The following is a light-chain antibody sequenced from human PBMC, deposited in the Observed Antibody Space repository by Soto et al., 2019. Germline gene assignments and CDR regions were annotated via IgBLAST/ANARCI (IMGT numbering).Light chain of an antibody. Sequence: DIQMTQSPSSLSASVGDRVTITCRASQDISHYLAWYQQKPGEVPQLLIFAASTLQSGVPSRFSGSGSGTDFTLTISSLQPGDVATYYCQKYNGAPFTFGPGTTVDL. V-gene: IGKV1-27*01. CDR3: QKYNGAPFT. CDR1: QDISHY. CDR2: AAS. J-gene: IGKJ3*01.